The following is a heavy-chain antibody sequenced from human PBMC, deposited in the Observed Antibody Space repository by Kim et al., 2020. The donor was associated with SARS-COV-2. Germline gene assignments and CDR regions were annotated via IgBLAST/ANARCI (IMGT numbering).Heavy chain of an antibody. CDR3: AKLGSTVIIGVDG. D-gene: IGHD4-17*01. Sequence: YADSVKGRVNDSRDNSKNTIQVQMNGLRVEDTAVYYCAKLGSTVIIGVDGWGQGTLVTVSS. J-gene: IGHJ4*02. V-gene: IGHV3-23*01.